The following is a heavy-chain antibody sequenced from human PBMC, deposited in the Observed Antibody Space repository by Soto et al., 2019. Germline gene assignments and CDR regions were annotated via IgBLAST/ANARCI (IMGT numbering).Heavy chain of an antibody. CDR2: INHSGST. Sequence: QVQLQQWGAGLLKPSETLSLTCAVYGGSFSGYYWSWIRQPPGKGLEWIGEINHSGSTNYNPSLKSRVTISVDTSKNQFSLKLSSVTAADTAVYYCARGPRKGWFDPWGQGTLVTVSS. J-gene: IGHJ5*02. CDR1: GGSFSGYY. V-gene: IGHV4-34*01. CDR3: ARGPRKGWFDP.